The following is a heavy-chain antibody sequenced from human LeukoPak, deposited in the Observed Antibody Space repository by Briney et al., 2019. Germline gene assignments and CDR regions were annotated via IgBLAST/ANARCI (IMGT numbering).Heavy chain of an antibody. CDR3: TWMATIFTVDY. D-gene: IGHD5-12*01. CDR1: GLTFSDAW. J-gene: IGHJ4*02. CDR2: IRNDRIT. Sequence: GESLRLSCVLSGLTFSDAWMSWVRQAPGKGLEWVGRIRNDRITDYAAPVQGRFSISRDHSKNTLYLQMNSLRTEDTGMYFCTWMATIFTVDYWGQGTLVTVSS. V-gene: IGHV3-15*01.